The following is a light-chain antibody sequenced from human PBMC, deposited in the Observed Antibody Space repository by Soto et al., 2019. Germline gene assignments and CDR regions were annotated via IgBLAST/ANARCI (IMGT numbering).Light chain of an antibody. CDR3: QSYDSSLSGSYV. CDR2: GNS. Sequence: SVSGAPGQRVTISCTGSSSNIGAGYDVHWYQQLPGTAPKLLISGNSNRPSGVPDRFSGSKSGTSASLAITGLQAEDEADYYCQSYDSSLSGSYVFGTGTKVTVL. CDR1: SSNIGAGYD. J-gene: IGLJ1*01. V-gene: IGLV1-40*01.